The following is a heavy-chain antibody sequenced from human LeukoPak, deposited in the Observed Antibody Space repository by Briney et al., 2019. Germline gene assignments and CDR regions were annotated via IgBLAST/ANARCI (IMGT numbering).Heavy chain of an antibody. V-gene: IGHV3-72*01. CDR2: IRIKAKSYTT. CDR3: TRGVDGPMEKGYYYYMDV. CDR1: GFTFSDHY. J-gene: IGHJ6*03. Sequence: GGSLRLSCAASGFTFSDHYMDWVRQAPGKGLEWVGRIRIKAKSYTTEYAASVKGRFTISRDDSKSSLYLQMNSLKTEDTAVYYCTRGVDGPMEKGYYYYMDVWGKGTTVTVSS. D-gene: IGHD5-18*01.